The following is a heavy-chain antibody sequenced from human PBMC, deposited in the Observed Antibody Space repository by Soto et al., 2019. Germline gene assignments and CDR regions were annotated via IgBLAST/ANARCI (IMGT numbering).Heavy chain of an antibody. Sequence: GGSRRRSWVASGFSITSFAMSGGRQAPGKGLEWASAISASGGSTYADSVKGRFTISRDNSKNTIYLQMNSLRVEDTAVYYCAKVLSSGSYSGALEYWGQGALVTVSS. CDR2: ISASGGST. J-gene: IGHJ4*02. CDR1: GFSITSFA. CDR3: AKVLSSGSYSGALEY. D-gene: IGHD1-26*01. V-gene: IGHV3-23*01.